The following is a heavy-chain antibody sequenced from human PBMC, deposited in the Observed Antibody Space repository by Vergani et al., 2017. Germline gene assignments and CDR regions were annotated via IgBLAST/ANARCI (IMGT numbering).Heavy chain of an antibody. D-gene: IGHD1-7*01. CDR2: ISSDGSNK. CDR3: AKNGAITGTTRIAFDI. J-gene: IGHJ3*02. CDR1: GFNFSVFG. V-gene: IGHV3-30*18. Sequence: QVQLVESGGGVVQPGRSLRLSCVASGFNFSVFGMHWVRQTPVKGLEWVAVISSDGSNKYYGDSVKGRFTISRDNSKNTVYLQMSSLRAEDTAVYYCAKNGAITGTTRIAFDIWGQGTMVTVSS.